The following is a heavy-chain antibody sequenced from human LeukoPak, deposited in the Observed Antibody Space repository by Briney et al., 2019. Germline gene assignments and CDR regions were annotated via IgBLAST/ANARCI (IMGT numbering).Heavy chain of an antibody. CDR3: ARRAGAYSHPYDY. J-gene: IGHJ4*02. CDR2: ISSSRSSI. CDR1: GFTFSSFG. V-gene: IGHV3-48*01. Sequence: PGGSLRLSCAASGFTFSSFGMNWVRQAPGKGLEWVSYISSSRSSIYYADSVKGRFTISRDNAKNSLFLQMNSLRAEDTAVYYCARRAGAYSHPYDYWGQGTLVTVSS. D-gene: IGHD4/OR15-4a*01.